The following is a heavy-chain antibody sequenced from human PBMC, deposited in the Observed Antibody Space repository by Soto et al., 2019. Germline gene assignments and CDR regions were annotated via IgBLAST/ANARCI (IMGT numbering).Heavy chain of an antibody. CDR3: ASRPRITNVKGLGYYYGVDV. J-gene: IGHJ6*02. V-gene: IGHV1-69*06. Sequence: SVKVSCKASGGTFSSSTISWVRQAPGQGLEWMGGIIPMFGTMNYAQQFRGRVTITADKSTSTVYMELSSLGSEDTAVYYCASRPRITNVKGLGYYYGVDVWGQGTTVTVSS. D-gene: IGHD3-10*01. CDR1: GGTFSSST. CDR2: IIPMFGTM.